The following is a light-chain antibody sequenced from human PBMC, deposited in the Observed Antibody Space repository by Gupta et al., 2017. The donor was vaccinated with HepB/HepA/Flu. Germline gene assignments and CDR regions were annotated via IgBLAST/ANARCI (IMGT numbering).Light chain of an antibody. CDR1: QSVSSN. Sequence: EIVMTHSPATLSVSPGERVTLSCRASQSVSSNLAWYQQKQGQAPKLLVYDASTRATGIPARFSGSGSGTEFTLTSSSRQSEDFAFYYCQQYNNWPPVTFGGGTKVEIK. CDR3: QQYNNWPPVT. J-gene: IGKJ4*01. V-gene: IGKV3-15*01. CDR2: DAS.